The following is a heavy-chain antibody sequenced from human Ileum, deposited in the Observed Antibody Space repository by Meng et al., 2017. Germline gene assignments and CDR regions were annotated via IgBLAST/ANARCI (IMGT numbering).Heavy chain of an antibody. J-gene: IGHJ2*01. D-gene: IGHD6-19*01. CDR2: INTNTGSP. CDR1: GYTFTSYA. CDR3: ARDGSSGWYHPFWYFDL. V-gene: IGHV7-4-1*02. Sequence: ASVKVSCKASGYTFTSYAMNWVRQAPGQGLEWMGWINTNTGSPTYAQGFTGRFVFSLDTSVSTAYLQISSLKAEDTAVYYCARDGSSGWYHPFWYFDLWGRGTLVTVSS.